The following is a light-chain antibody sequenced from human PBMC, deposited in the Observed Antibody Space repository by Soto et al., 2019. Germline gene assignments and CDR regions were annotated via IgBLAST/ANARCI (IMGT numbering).Light chain of an antibody. J-gene: IGKJ1*01. Sequence: DMQLTQSPSTLSGSVGDRVTLTCLASQTISSWLAWYQQKPGKAPKLLIYKASTLKSGVPSRFSGSGSGTEFTLTISSLQPDDFATYYCQHYNSYSEAFGQGTKVDIK. V-gene: IGKV1-5*03. CDR1: QTISSW. CDR3: QHYNSYSEA. CDR2: KAS.